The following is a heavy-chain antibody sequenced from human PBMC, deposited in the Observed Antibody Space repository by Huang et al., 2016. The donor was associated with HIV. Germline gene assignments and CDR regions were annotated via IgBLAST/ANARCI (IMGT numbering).Heavy chain of an antibody. CDR2: IKQDESEK. CDR3: ATKTAGMDI. V-gene: IGHV3-7*01. D-gene: IGHD1-7*01. J-gene: IGHJ6*02. CDR1: FTFGAYW. Sequence: FTFGAYWMSWVRQPPGKGLEWVANIKQDESEKYYVDSVKGRFNISRDNARKVLFLEMDDLSVEDTAIYFCATKTAGMDIWGQGTTVTVSS.